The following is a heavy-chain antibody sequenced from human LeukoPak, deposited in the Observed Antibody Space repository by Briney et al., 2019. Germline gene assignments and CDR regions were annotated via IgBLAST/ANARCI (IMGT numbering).Heavy chain of an antibody. Sequence: SETLSLTCTVSGGSISSSSYYWSWIRQPAGKGLEWIGRIYSSGRTNYNPSLKSRVTISIDTSKNQFSLRLSSVTAADTAVYYCARDRVGRYSSENWFDPWGQGTLVTVSS. CDR3: ARDRVGRYSSENWFDP. CDR1: GGSISSSSYY. V-gene: IGHV4-61*02. J-gene: IGHJ5*02. CDR2: IYSSGRT. D-gene: IGHD1-26*01.